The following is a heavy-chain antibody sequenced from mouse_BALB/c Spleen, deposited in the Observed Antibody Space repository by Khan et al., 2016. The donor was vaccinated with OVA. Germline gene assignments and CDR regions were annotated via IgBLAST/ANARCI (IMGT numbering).Heavy chain of an antibody. CDR2: ILPGSGSR. V-gene: IGHV1-9*01. CDR3: ARVNYGSRDYFDY. Sequence: QVQLKQSGAELMKPGASVKISCKATGYTFSGYWLEWVKQRPGHGLEWIGEILPGSGSRHYNEKFKGKATFTADISSKTTYMQLSSLTSEDSAVYYCARVNYGSRDYFDYWGQGTTLTVSS. D-gene: IGHD1-1*01. CDR1: GYTFSGYW. J-gene: IGHJ2*01.